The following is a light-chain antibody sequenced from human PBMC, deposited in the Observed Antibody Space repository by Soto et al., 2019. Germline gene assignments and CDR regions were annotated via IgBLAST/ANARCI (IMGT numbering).Light chain of an antibody. V-gene: IGLV2-11*01. CDR2: DVS. Sequence: QSALTQPASVSGSPGQSVTISCTGTSSDVGSYNHVSWYQHHPGKAPKFMIYDVSKRTSGVPDRFSGSESGTTASLTMSGLQAEAEADYYCCSCGDSSIFVFGTGTQLTVL. J-gene: IGLJ1*01. CDR1: SSDVGSYNH. CDR3: CSCGDSSIFV.